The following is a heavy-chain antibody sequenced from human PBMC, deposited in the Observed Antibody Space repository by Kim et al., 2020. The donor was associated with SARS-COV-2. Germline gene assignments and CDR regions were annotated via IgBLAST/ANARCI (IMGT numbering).Heavy chain of an antibody. CDR2: INAGNGNT. CDR3: ARDPQDGGFGVVDAFDI. CDR1: GYTFTSYA. V-gene: IGHV1-3*01. D-gene: IGHD3-10*01. Sequence: ASVKVSCKASGYTFTSYAMHWVRPAPGQRLEWMGWINAGNGNTKYSQKFQGRVTITRDTSASTAYMELSSLRSEDTAVYYCARDPQDGGFGVVDAFDIWGQGTMVTVSS. J-gene: IGHJ3*02.